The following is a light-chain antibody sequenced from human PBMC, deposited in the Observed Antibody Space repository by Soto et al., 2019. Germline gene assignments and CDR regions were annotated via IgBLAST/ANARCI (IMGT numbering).Light chain of an antibody. V-gene: IGKV1-9*01. CDR2: AAS. J-gene: IGKJ1*01. CDR3: QQLNSYLWT. Sequence: DIQLTQSPSFLSASVGDRVTITCRASQGISNYLTWYQQKPGKAPKLLIFAASTLQSGVPSRFSGSGSGTEFTLTISSLQPEDLANYYCQQLNSYLWTFGQGTKVEIK. CDR1: QGISNY.